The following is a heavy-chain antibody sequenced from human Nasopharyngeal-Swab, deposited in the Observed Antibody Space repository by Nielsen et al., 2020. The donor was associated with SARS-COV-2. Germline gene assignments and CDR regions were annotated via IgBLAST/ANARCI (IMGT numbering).Heavy chain of an antibody. D-gene: IGHD5-18*01. CDR2: ISSSSSTM. V-gene: IGHV3-48*02. CDR1: GFTFSSYS. J-gene: IGHJ4*02. CDR3: ARDPGYSYPYYFDY. Sequence: GGSLRLSCAASGFTFSSYSMNWVRQAPGKGLEWVSYISSSSSTMYYADSAKGRFTISRDNAKNSLYLQMNSLRDEDTAVYYCARDPGYSYPYYFDYWGRGTLVTVSS.